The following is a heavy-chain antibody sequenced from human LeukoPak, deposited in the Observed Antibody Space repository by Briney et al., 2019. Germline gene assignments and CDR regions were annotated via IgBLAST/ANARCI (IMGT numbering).Heavy chain of an antibody. CDR2: LSGSGGNT. D-gene: IGHD6-19*01. CDR1: GFTFSSYA. Sequence: PGGSLRLSCAASGFTFSSYAMSWVRQAPGKGLEWVSGLSGSGGNTIYADSVKGRFTISRDNSKNTMFLQMNSLRAEDTAVYYCAKELSGGWPFDCWGQGALVTVSS. V-gene: IGHV3-23*01. J-gene: IGHJ4*02. CDR3: AKELSGGWPFDC.